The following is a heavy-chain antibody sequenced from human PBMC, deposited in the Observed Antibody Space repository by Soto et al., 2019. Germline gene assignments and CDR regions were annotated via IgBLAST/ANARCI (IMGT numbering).Heavy chain of an antibody. J-gene: IGHJ4*02. V-gene: IGHV1-18*01. Sequence: ASVKVSCKASGGTFSSYTISWVRQAPGQGLEWMGWISAYNGNTKNAQKLQGRVTMTTDTSTSTAYMELRSLRSDDTAVYYCARDSPPVDYWGQGTLVTSPQ. CDR1: GGTFSSYT. CDR2: ISAYNGNT. CDR3: ARDSPPVDY.